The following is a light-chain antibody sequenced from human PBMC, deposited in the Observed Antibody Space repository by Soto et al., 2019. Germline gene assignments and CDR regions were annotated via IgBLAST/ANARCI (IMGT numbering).Light chain of an antibody. J-gene: IGKJ2*01. V-gene: IGKV3-20*01. CDR2: DAI. Sequence: EIVLTQSAGTLSLSPGARETLSCRASQSVARNLLAWFQQRPGQPPRLLIYDAIGRATGIPDRFSGSGSATDFTLTINRLEPEDFAVYYCHQYASSPLTFGHGTKLEIK. CDR1: QSVARNL. CDR3: HQYASSPLT.